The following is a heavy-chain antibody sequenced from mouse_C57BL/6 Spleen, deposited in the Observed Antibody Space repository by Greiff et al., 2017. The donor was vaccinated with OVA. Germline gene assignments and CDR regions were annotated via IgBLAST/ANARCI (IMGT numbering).Heavy chain of an antibody. CDR2: IYPGDGDT. Sequence: VQLQESGPELVKPGASVKISCKASGYAFSSSWMNWVKQRPGKGLEWIGRIYPGDGDTNYNGKFKGKATLTADKSSSTAYMQLSSLTSEDSAVYFCASPSYYGSRLYAMDYWGQGTSVTVSS. D-gene: IGHD1-1*01. CDR3: ASPSYYGSRLYAMDY. V-gene: IGHV1-82*01. CDR1: GYAFSSSW. J-gene: IGHJ4*01.